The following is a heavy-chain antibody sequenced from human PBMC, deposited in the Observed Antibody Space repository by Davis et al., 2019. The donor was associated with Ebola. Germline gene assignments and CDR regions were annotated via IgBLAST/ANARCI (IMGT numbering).Heavy chain of an antibody. Sequence: GESLKISCEASGFIFSDYEMNWVRQTPGKGLEWVAVISSDETYKYYLDSVKGRFTVSRDNSKNMLYLQMNSLRAEDTAVYYCAKSLYNSGPTHYYYYYGMDVWGQGTTVTVSS. J-gene: IGHJ6*02. CDR1: GFIFSDYE. CDR2: ISSDETYK. CDR3: AKSLYNSGPTHYYYYYGMDV. D-gene: IGHD6-19*01. V-gene: IGHV3-33*08.